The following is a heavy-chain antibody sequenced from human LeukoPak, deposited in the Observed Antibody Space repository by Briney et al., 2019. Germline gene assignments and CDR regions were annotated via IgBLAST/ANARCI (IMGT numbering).Heavy chain of an antibody. Sequence: KPSETLSLTCAVYGGSFSGYYWSWIRQPPGKGLEWIGEINHSGSTNYNPSLKSRVTISVDTSKNQFSLKLSSVTAADTAVYYCARAPLYTIFGVVMPFDYWGQGTLVTVSS. CDR2: INHSGST. CDR1: GGSFSGYY. CDR3: ARAPLYTIFGVVMPFDY. D-gene: IGHD3-3*01. V-gene: IGHV4-34*01. J-gene: IGHJ4*02.